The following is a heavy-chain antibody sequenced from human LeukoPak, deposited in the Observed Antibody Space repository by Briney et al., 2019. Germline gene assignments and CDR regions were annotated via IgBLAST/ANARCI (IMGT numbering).Heavy chain of an antibody. J-gene: IGHJ4*02. CDR3: AKDSGYCSSTSCGFDY. D-gene: IGHD2-2*01. CDR2: ISYNRSNK. Sequence: GRSLRLSCAASGFTFSRYGMHWVRQAPGKELEWVSVISYNRSNKYYADSLKGRFTLSRDNSKNTLYLQMNSLRAEDTAVYYCAKDSGYCSSTSCGFDYWGQGTLVTVSS. V-gene: IGHV3-30*18. CDR1: GFTFSRYG.